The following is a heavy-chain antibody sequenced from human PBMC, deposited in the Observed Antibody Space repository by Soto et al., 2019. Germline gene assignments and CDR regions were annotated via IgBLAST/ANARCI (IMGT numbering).Heavy chain of an antibody. Sequence: SETLSLTCAVYGGSFSGYYWSWIRQPPGKGLEWIGEINHSGSTNYNPSLKSRVTISVDTSKNQFSLKLSSVTAADTAVYYCANDISSVIPYYPYGMVVSCQGTSV. V-gene: IGHV4-34*01. D-gene: IGHD3-9*01. CDR1: GGSFSGYY. J-gene: IGHJ6*02. CDR3: ANDISSVIPYYPYGMVV. CDR2: INHSGST.